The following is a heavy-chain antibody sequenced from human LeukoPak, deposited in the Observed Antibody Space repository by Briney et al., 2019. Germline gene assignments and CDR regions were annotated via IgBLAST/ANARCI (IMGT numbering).Heavy chain of an antibody. CDR3: ARTVIPLAVTGGYYFDY. CDR1: GFSISTSGVG. J-gene: IGHJ4*02. D-gene: IGHD6-19*01. V-gene: IGHV2-5*02. Sequence: SGPTLVNPTQTLTLTCTFSGFSISTSGVGVGWIRQPPGKALEWLVLIYWDDDKRYSPSLKSRLTITKDHTKNQVVLIMTNMDPVDTAPYYCARTVIPLAVTGGYYFDYWGQGTLVTVSS. CDR2: IYWDDDK.